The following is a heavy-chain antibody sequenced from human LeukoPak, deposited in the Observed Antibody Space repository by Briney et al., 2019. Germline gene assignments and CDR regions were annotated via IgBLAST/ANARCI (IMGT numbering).Heavy chain of an antibody. CDR2: IYHSGST. V-gene: IGHV4-30-2*01. Sequence: SETLSLTCAVSGGSISSGGYSWSWIRQPPGKGLEWIGYIYHSGSTYYNPSLKSRVTISVDRSKNQFSPKLSSVTAADTAVYYCARAWLWFGEFDAFDIWGQGTMVTVSS. CDR1: GGSISSGGYS. J-gene: IGHJ3*02. CDR3: ARAWLWFGEFDAFDI. D-gene: IGHD3-10*01.